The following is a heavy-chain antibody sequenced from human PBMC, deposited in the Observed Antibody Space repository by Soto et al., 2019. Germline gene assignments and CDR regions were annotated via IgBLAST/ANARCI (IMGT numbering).Heavy chain of an antibody. Sequence: SETLSLTCTFSGCNISSGDYYWSWIRQPPGKGLEWIGYIYYSGSTYYNPSLKSRVTISVDTSKNQFSLKLSSVTAADTAVYYCARDLDAFDIWGQGTMVTVSS. V-gene: IGHV4-30-4*01. J-gene: IGHJ3*02. CDR1: GCNISSGDYY. CDR3: ARDLDAFDI. CDR2: IYYSGST.